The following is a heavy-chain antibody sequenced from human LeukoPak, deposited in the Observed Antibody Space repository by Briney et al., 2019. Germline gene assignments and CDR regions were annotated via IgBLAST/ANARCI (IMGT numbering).Heavy chain of an antibody. Sequence: ASVKVSCKPSGYTFIDHYLHWVRHAPGQGLESLGWIDPDTGDTNYPQTFQGRVTMTRDTSISTAYMELSRLRSDDTAVYYCARAVMVRGVIQEYLSWFDPWGQGTLVTVSS. CDR2: IDPDTGDT. J-gene: IGHJ5*02. CDR3: ARAVMVRGVIQEYLSWFDP. D-gene: IGHD3-10*01. CDR1: GYTFIDHY. V-gene: IGHV1-2*02.